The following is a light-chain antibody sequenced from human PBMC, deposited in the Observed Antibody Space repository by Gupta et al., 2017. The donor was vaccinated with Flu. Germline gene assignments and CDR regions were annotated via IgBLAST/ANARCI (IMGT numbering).Light chain of an antibody. V-gene: IGLV1-40*01. Sequence: QSVLTQPPSVSGAPGPRATIACTGSTSNIGAGYDVHWYQHFPGAAPKVLLFDTTRRPSGVPDRFSASGSGTSASLAIAGLQAEDEADYYCQSYDISLSGPIFGGGTKLTVL. CDR3: QSYDISLSGPI. CDR2: DTT. J-gene: IGLJ2*01. CDR1: TSNIGAGYD.